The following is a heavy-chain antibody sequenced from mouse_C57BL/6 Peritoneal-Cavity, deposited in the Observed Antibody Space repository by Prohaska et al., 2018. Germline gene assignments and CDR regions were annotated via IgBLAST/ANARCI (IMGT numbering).Heavy chain of an antibody. V-gene: IGHV11-2*01. CDR2: IKSDGSAI. J-gene: IGHJ1*03. CDR1: GFTFSGFW. Sequence: EVQLLETGGGLVQPGGSRGLSCEVSGFTFSGFWMSWVRQTPWKSLEWVGDIKSDGSAINYAPSRKDRFTIFRDNDKSTLYLQMSNVRSEDTATYFCMRYGNYWYFDVWGTGTTVTVSS. D-gene: IGHD2-1*01. CDR3: MRYGNYWYFDV.